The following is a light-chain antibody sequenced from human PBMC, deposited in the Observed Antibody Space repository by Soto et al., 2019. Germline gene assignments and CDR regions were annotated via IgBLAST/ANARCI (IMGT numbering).Light chain of an antibody. V-gene: IGLV1-51*01. J-gene: IGLJ1*01. Sequence: QSVLTQPPSVSAAPGQKVTIPCSGSSSNIGNNYVSWYQHLPGTAPKLLIYDNNKRPSGIPDRFSGSKSGTSATLGITGLQTGDEADYYCGTWDSNLSAYVFGTGTKLTVL. CDR3: GTWDSNLSAYV. CDR1: SSNIGNNY. CDR2: DNN.